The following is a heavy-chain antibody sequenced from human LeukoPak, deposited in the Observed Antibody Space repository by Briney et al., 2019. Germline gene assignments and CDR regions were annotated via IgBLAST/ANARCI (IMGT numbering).Heavy chain of an antibody. Sequence: PSETLSLTCTVSGGSINSGGYYWSWIRQYPGKDLEWIGYISFSGSTYYNPSLKSRVTISVDTSENQLSLRLNSVTAADTAVYYCARDRHSTVSGWYFDLWGRGSLVTVSS. V-gene: IGHV4-31*03. D-gene: IGHD3-10*01. CDR1: GGSINSGGYY. J-gene: IGHJ2*01. CDR3: ARDRHSTVSGWYFDL. CDR2: ISFSGST.